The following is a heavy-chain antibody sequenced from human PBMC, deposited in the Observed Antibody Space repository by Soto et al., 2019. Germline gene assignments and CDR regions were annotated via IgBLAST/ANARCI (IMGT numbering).Heavy chain of an antibody. Sequence: GGSLRLSCAASGFTFSRYGMHWVRQAPGKGLEWVALIWFDGSNKHYADSVKGRFTVSRDNSKDTLYLQMNSLRAEDTAVYYCARDPTRLPGMNYFDYWGQGALVTVSS. CDR2: IWFDGSNK. D-gene: IGHD1-1*01. V-gene: IGHV3-33*01. J-gene: IGHJ4*02. CDR3: ARDPTRLPGMNYFDY. CDR1: GFTFSRYG.